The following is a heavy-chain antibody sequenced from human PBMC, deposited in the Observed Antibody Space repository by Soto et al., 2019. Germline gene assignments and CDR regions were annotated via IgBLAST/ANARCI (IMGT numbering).Heavy chain of an antibody. Sequence: GGSLRLSFAAFGFTFSSYWMSWVRQAPGKGLEWVANIKQDGSEKYYVDSVKGRFTISRDNAKNSLYLQMNSLRAEDTAVYYCARFYYDSSGYLPSPYYYYYGMDVWGQGTTVTVSS. J-gene: IGHJ6*02. CDR2: IKQDGSEK. CDR3: ARFYYDSSGYLPSPYYYYYGMDV. D-gene: IGHD3-22*01. V-gene: IGHV3-7*04. CDR1: GFTFSSYW.